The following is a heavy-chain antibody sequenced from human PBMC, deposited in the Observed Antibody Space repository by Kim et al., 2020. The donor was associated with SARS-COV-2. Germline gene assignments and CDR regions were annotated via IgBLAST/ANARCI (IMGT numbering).Heavy chain of an antibody. CDR2: INGDGGEN. CDR1: GFTFGKNW. V-gene: IGHV3-7*01. J-gene: IGHJ4*02. D-gene: IGHD1-26*01. CDR3: VRIEDHRSAL. Sequence: WGSLRLSCAASGFTFGKNWMGWVRQAPGKLLEWVAAINGDGGENYYVASMRGRFTISRDNARGSLYIQMHSLRVEDTAVYHCVRIEDHRSALWGQGTLVPVSS.